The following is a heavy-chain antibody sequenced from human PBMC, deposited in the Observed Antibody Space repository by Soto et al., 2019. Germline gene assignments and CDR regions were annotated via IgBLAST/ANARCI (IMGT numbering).Heavy chain of an antibody. CDR2: IYPGDSDT. D-gene: IGHD6-19*01. Sequence: PGESLKISCKGSGYSFTSYWIGWVRQMPGKGLEWMGIIYPGDSDTRYSPSFQGQVTISADKSISTAYLQWSSLKASDTAMYYCASGRLVPTYYYGMDVWGQGTTVTAS. J-gene: IGHJ6*02. CDR1: GYSFTSYW. V-gene: IGHV5-51*01. CDR3: ASGRLVPTYYYGMDV.